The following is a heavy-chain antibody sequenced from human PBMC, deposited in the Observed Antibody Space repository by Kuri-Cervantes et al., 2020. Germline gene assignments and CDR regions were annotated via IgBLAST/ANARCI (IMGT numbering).Heavy chain of an antibody. V-gene: IGHV3-21*01. J-gene: IGHJ4*02. CDR2: ISSSSSYI. CDR1: GFTFSSYS. CDR3: AKDGGDGYNSDLDY. D-gene: IGHD5-24*01. Sequence: GESLKISCAASGFTFSSYSMNWVRQAPGKGLEWVSSISSSSSYIYYADSVKGRFTISRDNAKNSLYLQMNSLRAEDTAVYYCAKDGGDGYNSDLDYWGQGTLVTVSS.